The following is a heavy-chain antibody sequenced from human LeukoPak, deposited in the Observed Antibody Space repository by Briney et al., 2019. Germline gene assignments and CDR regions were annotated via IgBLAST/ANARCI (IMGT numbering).Heavy chain of an antibody. J-gene: IGHJ3*02. CDR2: IYTSGST. V-gene: IGHV4-4*07. CDR1: GFSSSSYY. CDR3: AREAYTSGSFGAFDI. D-gene: IGHD3-10*01. Sequence: PSETLSLTCTVSGFSSSSYYWSWIRHPAGKGLEWIGRIYTSGSTNYNPSLKSRVTMSVDTSKNQFSLKLSSVTAADTAVYYCAREAYTSGSFGAFDIWGQGTMVTVSS.